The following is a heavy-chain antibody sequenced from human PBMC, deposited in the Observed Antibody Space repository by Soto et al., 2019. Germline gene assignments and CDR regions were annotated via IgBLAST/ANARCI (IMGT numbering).Heavy chain of an antibody. CDR1: GVTFSSYV. Sequence: GGSVRLSCSASGVTFSSYVMNWVRQAPGKGLEYVAGITSSGGSTYYADSVKGRFIISRDNSQNIVYLQMSSLTTEDTAVYYCLVEPPPNWGKGT. D-gene: IGHD2-15*01. J-gene: IGHJ4*02. CDR3: LVEPPPN. CDR2: ITSSGGST. V-gene: IGHV3-64D*06.